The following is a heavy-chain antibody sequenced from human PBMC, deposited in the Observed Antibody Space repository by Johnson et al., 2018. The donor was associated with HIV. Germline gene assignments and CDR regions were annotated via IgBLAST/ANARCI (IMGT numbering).Heavy chain of an antibody. CDR3: ASPRAVAGGGAFDI. CDR2: IRFDGSNK. V-gene: IGHV3-30*02. Sequence: QVQLVESGGGLVQPGGSLRLSCAASGFTFSNYGMHWVRQAPGKGLEWVAFIRFDGSNKYYADSVKGRFTISRDNSKNTLSLQMNSLRAEDTAVYYCASPRAVAGGGAFDIWGQGTMVTVSS. J-gene: IGHJ3*02. D-gene: IGHD6-19*01. CDR1: GFTFSNYG.